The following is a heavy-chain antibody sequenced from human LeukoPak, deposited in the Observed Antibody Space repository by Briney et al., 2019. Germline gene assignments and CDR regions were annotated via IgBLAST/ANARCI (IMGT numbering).Heavy chain of an antibody. D-gene: IGHD1-1*01. Sequence: SGGSLRLSCAASTFTFSTYPMSWVRQAPGKGLEWVSGISGSADNTFYADSVKGRFTISRDNSKNTLFLQMNSLRAEDTAVYYCAKTLDWSYFDFRGQGTLVTVSS. J-gene: IGHJ4*02. V-gene: IGHV3-23*01. CDR3: AKTLDWSYFDF. CDR1: TFTFSTYP. CDR2: ISGSADNT.